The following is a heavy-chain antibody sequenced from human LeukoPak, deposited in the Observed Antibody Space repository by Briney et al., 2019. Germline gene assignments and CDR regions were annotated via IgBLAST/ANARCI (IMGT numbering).Heavy chain of an antibody. J-gene: IGHJ6*02. Sequence: GGSLRLSCAASGFTFSSYSMNWVRQAPGKGLEWVSSISSSSSYIYYADSVKGRFTISRDNAKNSLYLQMNSLRAEDTAVYYCARGGPQGIFGVVIESYGMDAWGQGTTVTVSS. CDR1: GFTFSSYS. V-gene: IGHV3-21*01. CDR2: ISSSSSYI. D-gene: IGHD3-3*01. CDR3: ARGGPQGIFGVVIESYGMDA.